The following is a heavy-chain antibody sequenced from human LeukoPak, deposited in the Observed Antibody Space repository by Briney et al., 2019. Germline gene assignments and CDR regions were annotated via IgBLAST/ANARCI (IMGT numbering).Heavy chain of an antibody. CDR2: ISAYNGNT. V-gene: IGHV1-18*01. J-gene: IGHJ6*02. Sequence: ASVKVSCKASGYTXSSYGISWVREAPRQGLEWMGWISAYNGNTNYAQKLLGRVTMTTDTSTSTAYMELRSLRSDDTAVYYCARGAEFWDAQPDYYNGVDVWGQGTTVTVSS. D-gene: IGHD3-3*01. CDR3: ARGAEFWDAQPDYYNGVDV. CDR1: GYTXSSYG.